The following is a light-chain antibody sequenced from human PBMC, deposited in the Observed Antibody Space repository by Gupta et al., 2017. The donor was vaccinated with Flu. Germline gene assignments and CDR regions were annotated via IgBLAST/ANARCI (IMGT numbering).Light chain of an antibody. Sequence: PSSLSASVGDRVTITCRASQSINTYLNWYQQKPGKAPKFLIYAASALQSGVPSRFSGSGSGTDFTLTIRSLQPEDFATYYCQQSDGTPLTFGGGTKVEIK. CDR1: QSINTY. CDR2: AAS. V-gene: IGKV1-39*01. J-gene: IGKJ4*01. CDR3: QQSDGTPLT.